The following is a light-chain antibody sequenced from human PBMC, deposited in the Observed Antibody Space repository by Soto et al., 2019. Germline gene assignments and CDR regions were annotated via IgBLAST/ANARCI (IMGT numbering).Light chain of an antibody. CDR2: HTS. Sequence: EIVLTQSPATLSSSPGERATLSCRASQTVNSRLAWYQHKPGQAPRLLIYHTSNRATGIPARFSGSGSGTDFTLSISRLEPEDFAVYYCQQRSNWPPTFGGGTKWIS. J-gene: IGKJ4*01. CDR3: QQRSNWPPT. CDR1: QTVNSR. V-gene: IGKV3-11*01.